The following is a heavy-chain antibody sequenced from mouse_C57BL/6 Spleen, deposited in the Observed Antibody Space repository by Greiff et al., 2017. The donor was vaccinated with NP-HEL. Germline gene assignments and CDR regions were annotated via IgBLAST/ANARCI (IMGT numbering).Heavy chain of an antibody. CDR2: IDPENGDT. Sequence: EVQLQESGAELVRPGASVKLSCTASGFNIKDDYMHWVKQRPEQGLEWIGWIDPENGDTEYASKFQGKATITADTSSTTAYLQLSSLTSEDTAVYYCTRGLLDYWGQGTTLTVSS. V-gene: IGHV14-4*01. D-gene: IGHD2-3*01. CDR3: TRGLLDY. J-gene: IGHJ2*01. CDR1: GFNIKDDY.